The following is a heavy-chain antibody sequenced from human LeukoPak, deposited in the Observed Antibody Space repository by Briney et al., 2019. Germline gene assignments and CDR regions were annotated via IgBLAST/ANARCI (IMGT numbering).Heavy chain of an antibody. D-gene: IGHD5-18*01. CDR2: ISGSGGST. Sequence: GGSLRLSCAASGFTFSSYAMSWVRQAPGKGLEWVSAISGSGGSTYYADSVKGRFTISRDNSKNTLYLQMNSLRAEATAVYYCAKEYSYGSGSLYFDYWGQGTLVTVSS. V-gene: IGHV3-23*01. CDR1: GFTFSSYA. J-gene: IGHJ4*02. CDR3: AKEYSYGSGSLYFDY.